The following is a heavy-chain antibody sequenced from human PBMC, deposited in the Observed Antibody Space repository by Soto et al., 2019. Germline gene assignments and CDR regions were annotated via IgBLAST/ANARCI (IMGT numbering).Heavy chain of an antibody. Sequence: GGSLRLSCAASGFTFSSYSMNWVRQAPGKGLEWVSSISSSSSYIYYADSVKGRFTISRDNAKNSLYLQMNSLRAEDTAVYYCARQGLIAVAGISPSDYWGQGTLVTVSS. CDR1: GFTFSSYS. CDR3: ARQGLIAVAGISPSDY. J-gene: IGHJ4*02. V-gene: IGHV3-21*01. CDR2: ISSSSSYI. D-gene: IGHD6-19*01.